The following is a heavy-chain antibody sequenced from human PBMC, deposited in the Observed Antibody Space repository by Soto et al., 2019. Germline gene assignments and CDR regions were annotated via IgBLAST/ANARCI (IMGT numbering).Heavy chain of an antibody. D-gene: IGHD6-13*01. V-gene: IGHV1-69*13. CDR2: IIPIFGTA. J-gene: IGHJ4*02. Sequence: SVKVSCKASGGTFSSYAISWVRQAPGQGLEWMGGIIPIFGTANYAQKFQGRVTITADESTSTAYMELSSLRSEDTAVYYCARFLAAAGKFDYWGQGTLVTVSS. CDR3: ARFLAAAGKFDY. CDR1: GGTFSSYA.